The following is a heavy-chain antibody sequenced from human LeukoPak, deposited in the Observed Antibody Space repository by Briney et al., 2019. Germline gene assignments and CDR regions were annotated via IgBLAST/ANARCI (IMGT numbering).Heavy chain of an antibody. CDR1: GGSVISYH. D-gene: IGHD2-15*01. Sequence: SETQSLTCTVSGGSVISYHWSWVRQSPGQGLEWIGYVYYGGTTSYSPSLKSRVSMSIDRSKNQFSLTLFSVTPQDTAICYCVRDCTGGSCYPPSDGFDIWGQGTKVTVSS. V-gene: IGHV4-59*02. J-gene: IGHJ3*02. CDR2: VYYGGTT. CDR3: VRDCTGGSCYPPSDGFDI.